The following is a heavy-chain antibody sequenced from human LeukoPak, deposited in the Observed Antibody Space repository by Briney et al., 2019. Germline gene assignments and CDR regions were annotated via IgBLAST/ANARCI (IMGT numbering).Heavy chain of an antibody. J-gene: IGHJ3*02. D-gene: IGHD1-7*01. Sequence: SVKASCKASGGTFSSYAISWVRQAPGQGLEWMGGIIPIFGTANYAQKFQGRVTITADESTSTAYMELSSLRSEDTAVYYCARGQLRILDAFDIWGQGTMVTVSS. CDR1: GGTFSSYA. CDR2: IIPIFGTA. V-gene: IGHV1-69*13. CDR3: ARGQLRILDAFDI.